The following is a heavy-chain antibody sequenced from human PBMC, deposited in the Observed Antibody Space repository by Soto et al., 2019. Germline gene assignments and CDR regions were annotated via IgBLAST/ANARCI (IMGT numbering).Heavy chain of an antibody. CDR1: GGSINNYY. D-gene: IGHD3-22*01. CDR2: VYHTGTT. CDR3: ARLNYYDSYGTLDY. J-gene: IGHJ4*02. Sequence: PSETLSLTCTVSGGSINNYYWSWIRQPPGKGPEWIGYVYHTGTTNYNPSLKSRLTISVDTSKNQFSLKLSSVTAADTAVYYCARLNYYDSYGTLDYWGQGTLVTAPQ. V-gene: IGHV4-59*08.